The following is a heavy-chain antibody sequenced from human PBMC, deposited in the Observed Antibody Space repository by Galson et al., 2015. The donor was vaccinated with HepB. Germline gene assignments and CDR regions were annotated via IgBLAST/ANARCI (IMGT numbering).Heavy chain of an antibody. CDR1: GYTFNNYI. CDR2: IIAYNGNT. CDR3: ARVGLTYYYFDY. D-gene: IGHD3/OR15-3a*01. J-gene: IGHJ4*02. V-gene: IGHV1-18*01. Sequence: SVKVSCKASGYTFNNYIIAWVRQAPGQGLEWLGLIIAYNGNTKFAQSLQGRVTMTTDTSTSTAYMELKSLRPDDTALYYCARVGLTYYYFDYWGQGTLVTVSS.